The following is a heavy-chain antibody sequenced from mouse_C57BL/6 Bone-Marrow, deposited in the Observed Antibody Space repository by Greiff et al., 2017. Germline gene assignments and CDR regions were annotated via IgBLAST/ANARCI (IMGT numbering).Heavy chain of an antibody. Sequence: EVQLVESGGDLVKPGGSLKLSCAASGFTFSSYGMSWVRQTPDKRLEWVATISSGGSYTYYPDSVKGRFTISRDNAKNTLYLQMSSLKSEDTAMYYCASLGFSYARDYWGQGTSVTVSS. CDR3: ASLGFSYARDY. J-gene: IGHJ4*01. V-gene: IGHV5-6*01. CDR2: ISSGGSYT. CDR1: GFTFSSYG. D-gene: IGHD4-1*01.